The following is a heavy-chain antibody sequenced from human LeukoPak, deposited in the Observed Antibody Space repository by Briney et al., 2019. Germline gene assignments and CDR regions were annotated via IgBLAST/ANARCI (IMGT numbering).Heavy chain of an antibody. D-gene: IGHD5-18*01. CDR1: GGSISSSSYY. V-gene: IGHV4-39*07. J-gene: IGHJ4*02. CDR2: IYYSGST. Sequence: SETLSLTCTVSGGSISSSSYYWGWIRQPPGKGLEWIGSIYYSGSTYYNPSLKSRVTISVDTSKNQFSLKLSSVTAADTAVYYCARDQRGYPDYWGQGTLVTVSS. CDR3: ARDQRGYPDY.